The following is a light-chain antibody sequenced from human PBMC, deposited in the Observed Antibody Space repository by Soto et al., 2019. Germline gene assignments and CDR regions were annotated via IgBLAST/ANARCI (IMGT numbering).Light chain of an antibody. J-gene: IGLJ2*01. Sequence: QSALTQPPSASGSPGQSVTISCTGTSSDVGRYKYVSWYQRHPGKAPKLMIYEVSKRPSGVPDRFSGSKSGNTASLTVSGLQTDDEGDYYCSSYAGSNNFVIFGGGTKVTVL. CDR2: EVS. CDR3: SSYAGSNNFVI. V-gene: IGLV2-8*01. CDR1: SSDVGRYKY.